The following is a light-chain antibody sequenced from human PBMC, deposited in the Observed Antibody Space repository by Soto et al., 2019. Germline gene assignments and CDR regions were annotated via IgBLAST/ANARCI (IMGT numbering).Light chain of an antibody. Sequence: DLQMTQSPSTLSASVGARVTITCRARQSISRWLAWYQQKPGKAPKLLIYDVSSLESGVPSRFSGIASGTEFPLTVSSLQPDDAATDDCQQYNTFWTFGQGTKVEIK. J-gene: IGKJ1*01. V-gene: IGKV1-5*01. CDR2: DVS. CDR3: QQYNTFWT. CDR1: QSISRW.